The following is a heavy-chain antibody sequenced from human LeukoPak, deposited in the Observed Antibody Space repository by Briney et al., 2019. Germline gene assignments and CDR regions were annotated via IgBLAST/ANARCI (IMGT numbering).Heavy chain of an antibody. CDR2: FDPEDGET. Sequence: GASVKVSCKVSVYTLTELSMHWVRQAPGKGLEWMGGFDPEDGETIYAQKFQGRVTMTEDTSTDTAYMELSSLRSEDTAVYYCATMYYYDSSGYLVFVDYWGQGTLVTVSS. CDR3: ATMYYYDSSGYLVFVDY. D-gene: IGHD3-22*01. J-gene: IGHJ4*02. CDR1: VYTLTELS. V-gene: IGHV1-24*01.